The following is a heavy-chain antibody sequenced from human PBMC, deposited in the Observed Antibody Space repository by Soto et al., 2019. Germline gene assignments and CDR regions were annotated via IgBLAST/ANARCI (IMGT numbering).Heavy chain of an antibody. D-gene: IGHD3-9*01. V-gene: IGHV4-30-4*01. J-gene: IGHJ6*01. CDR1: GGSISSGDYY. CDR3: ARAVGILTGYYTYYYYGMDV. Sequence: QVQLQESGPGLVKPSQTLSLTCTVSGGSISSGDYYWSWIRQPPGKGLEWIGYIYYSGSTYYNPSLMRRVTISVDTSKNQFSLKLSAVTAAYTAVYYCARAVGILTGYYTYYYYGMDVW. CDR2: IYYSGST.